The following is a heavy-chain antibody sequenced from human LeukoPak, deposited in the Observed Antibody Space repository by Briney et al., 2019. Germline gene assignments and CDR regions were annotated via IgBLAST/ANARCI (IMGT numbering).Heavy chain of an antibody. J-gene: IGHJ1*01. V-gene: IGHV3-30*04. CDR3: ERDSSSFTPGEYFQH. CDR2: ISYDGSNK. D-gene: IGHD6-13*01. Sequence: PGGSLRLSCAASGFTFSSYAMHWVRQAPGKGLEWVAVISYDGSNKYYADSVKGRFTISRDNSKNTLYLQMNSLRAEDTAVYYCERDSSSFTPGEYFQHWGQGTLVTVSS. CDR1: GFTFSSYA.